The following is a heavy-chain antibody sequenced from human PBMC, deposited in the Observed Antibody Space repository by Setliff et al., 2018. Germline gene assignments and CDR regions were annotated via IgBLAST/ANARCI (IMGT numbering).Heavy chain of an antibody. D-gene: IGHD6-13*01. CDR1: GFSLNTSGMR. CDR2: IDWDDDK. V-gene: IGHV2-70*04. J-gene: IGHJ4*02. CDR3: ARISASSSHFDY. Sequence: SGPTLVNPTQTLTLTCTFSGFSLNTSGMRVSWIRQPPGKALEWLARIDWDDDKFYSTSLKTRPTISKDTSKKQVVLTMTNMDPVDTATYYCARISASSSHFDYWGPGTLVTVSS.